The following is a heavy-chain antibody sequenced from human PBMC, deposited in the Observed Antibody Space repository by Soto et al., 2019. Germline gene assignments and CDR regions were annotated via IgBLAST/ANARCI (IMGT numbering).Heavy chain of an antibody. CDR1: GFTLSMYS. Sequence: DVQLEESGGGLVQPGESLRLSCEGSGFTLSMYSMTWVRQAPGKGLEWEAKIPQEGSDGHYADSVKGRFTIPRDNAKNSVYLQMNSLRAEDTAVYYCARDQLILPAHDFFYGSDVWGQGAKVTVSS. J-gene: IGHJ6*02. CDR2: IPQEGSDG. V-gene: IGHV3-7*03. D-gene: IGHD2-15*01. CDR3: ARDQLILPAHDFFYGSDV.